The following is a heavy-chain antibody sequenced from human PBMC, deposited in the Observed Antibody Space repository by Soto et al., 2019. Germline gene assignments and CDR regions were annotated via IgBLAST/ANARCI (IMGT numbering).Heavy chain of an antibody. CDR2: IYYSGTT. CDR3: AREPSI. Sequence: QVQLQESGPGLVKPSQTLSLTCTVSGGSISSGGYYWTWIRQHPGKGLEWIGYIYYSGTTYYNPSRKSRLTRSVDTSKNQFSLKLSSVTSSDTAVYYCAREPSIWGQGTLVTVSS. CDR1: GGSISSGGYY. V-gene: IGHV4-31*03. J-gene: IGHJ4*02.